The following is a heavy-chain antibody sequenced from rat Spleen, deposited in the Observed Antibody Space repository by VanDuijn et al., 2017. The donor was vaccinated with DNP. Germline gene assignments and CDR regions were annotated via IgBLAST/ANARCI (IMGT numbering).Heavy chain of an antibody. CDR1: GFTFTDYN. J-gene: IGHJ2*01. Sequence: EVRLVESDGGLVQPGRSLKLSCEASGFTFTDYNMAWVRQVPTRGLEWVATISYDASSSYYPVSVKGRFTISRDDAKSIIYLQMNSLTSEDTSTYYCARYNPGSYFDYWGQGVMVTVSS. CDR3: ARYNPGSYFDY. CDR2: ISYDASSS. D-gene: IGHD4-3*01. V-gene: IGHV5-7*01.